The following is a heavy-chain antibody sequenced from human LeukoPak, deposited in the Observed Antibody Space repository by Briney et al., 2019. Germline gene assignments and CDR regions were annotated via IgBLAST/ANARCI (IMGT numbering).Heavy chain of an antibody. V-gene: IGHV3-7*04. CDR3: ARNRRDGYRPTFDY. Sequence: GGSLRLSCVASGFPFSNYWMTWVRQAPGKGLKWVANIKQDGSEKYYVDSVKGRFSISRDNAEKSLYLQMKSLRAEDTAVYYCARNRRDGYRPTFDYWGQGTLVTVSS. D-gene: IGHD5-24*01. CDR2: IKQDGSEK. J-gene: IGHJ4*02. CDR1: GFPFSNYW.